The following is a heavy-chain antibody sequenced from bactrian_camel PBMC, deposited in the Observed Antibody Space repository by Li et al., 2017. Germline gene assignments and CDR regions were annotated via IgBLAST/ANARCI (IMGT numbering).Heavy chain of an antibody. V-gene: IGHV3S53*01. D-gene: IGHD1*01. CDR1: GFTYCTYD. Sequence: QVQLVESGGGSVQAGGSLRLSCAASGFTYCTYDWGWYRQAPGKEREFVATINSDGSTNYTDSVKGRFAISRDSAKNTVYLQMDSLKTEDTAMYYCSHYSRSTSFTPVGQGTQVTVS. J-gene: IGHJ4*01. CDR2: INSDGST.